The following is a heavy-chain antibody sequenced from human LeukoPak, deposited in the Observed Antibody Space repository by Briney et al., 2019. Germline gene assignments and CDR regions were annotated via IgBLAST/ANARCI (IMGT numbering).Heavy chain of an antibody. J-gene: IGHJ4*02. CDR3: ARVIDGYNYDY. V-gene: IGHV4-59*11. CDR2: IYYSGST. D-gene: IGHD5-24*01. Sequence: SETLSLTCTVSGGSISSHYWSWIRQPPGKGLEWIGYIYYSGSTNYNPSLKSRVTISVDTSKNQFSLKLSSVTAAVTAVYYCARVIDGYNYDYWGQGTLVTVSS. CDR1: GGSISSHY.